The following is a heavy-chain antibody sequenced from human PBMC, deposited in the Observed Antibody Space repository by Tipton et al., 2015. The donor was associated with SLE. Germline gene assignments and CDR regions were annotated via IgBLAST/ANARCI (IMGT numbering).Heavy chain of an antibody. Sequence: TLSLTCAVYGGSFSGYYWSWIRQPPGKGREWLGEINHSGSTNYNPSLKSRVTISVDTSKNQFSLKLSSVTAADTAVYYCASLIKDYWGQGTLVTVSS. CDR2: INHSGST. D-gene: IGHD3-10*01. CDR3: ASLIKDY. J-gene: IGHJ4*02. CDR1: GGSFSGYY. V-gene: IGHV4-34*01.